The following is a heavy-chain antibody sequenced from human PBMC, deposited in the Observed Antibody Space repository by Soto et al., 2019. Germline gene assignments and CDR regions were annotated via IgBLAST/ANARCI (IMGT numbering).Heavy chain of an antibody. CDR1: GSTLRTSA. CDR2: ISGSGGST. D-gene: IGHD2-15*01. V-gene: IGHV3-23*01. Sequence: GALKPSCAASGSTLRTSAVTSVRQAPGRGLEWGAVISGSGGSTYSADSVKGRFTISRDNYKNTLYLQMNSLRAEDTAVYYCAKDRVVVYFWGQGTTVTVSS. CDR3: AKDRVVVYF. J-gene: IGHJ6*02.